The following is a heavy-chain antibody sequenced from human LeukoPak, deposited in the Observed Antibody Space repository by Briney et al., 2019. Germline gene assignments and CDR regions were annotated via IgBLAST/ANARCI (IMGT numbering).Heavy chain of an antibody. J-gene: IGHJ4*02. D-gene: IGHD3-22*01. V-gene: IGHV4-34*09. CDR1: GGSFSGYY. CDR2: IYYSGST. Sequence: SETLSLTCAVYGGSFSGYYWSWIRQPPGKGLEWIGYIYYSGSTYYNPSLKSRVTISVDTSKNQFSLKLSSVTAADTAVYYCAISSGFVDYWGQGTLVTVSS. CDR3: AISSGFVDY.